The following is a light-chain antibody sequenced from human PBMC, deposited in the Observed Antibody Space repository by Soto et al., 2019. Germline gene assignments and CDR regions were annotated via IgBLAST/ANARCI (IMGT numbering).Light chain of an antibody. V-gene: IGKV3-20*01. CDR2: GAS. J-gene: IGKJ4*01. CDR3: QQYGSSLLT. Sequence: EIVLTQSPGTLSLSPGERATLSCRASQSFGSSYLAWYQQKPVQAPWLLIYGASSRATGIPARFSGSGSGNDFTLTISRLEHEDFAVYYCQQYGSSLLTFGGGTKVEIK. CDR1: QSFGSSY.